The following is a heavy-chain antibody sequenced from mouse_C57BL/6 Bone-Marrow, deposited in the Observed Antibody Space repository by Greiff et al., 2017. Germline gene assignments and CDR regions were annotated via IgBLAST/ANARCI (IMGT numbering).Heavy chain of an antibody. J-gene: IGHJ2*01. Sequence: DVKLQESGAELVRPGASVKLSCTASGFNIKDDYMHWVKQRPEQGLEWIGWIDPENGDTEYASKFQGKATITADTSSNKAYLQLSSLTSEDTAVYYCTTVVHYWGQGTTLTVSS. D-gene: IGHD1-1*01. CDR3: TTVVHY. CDR2: IDPENGDT. V-gene: IGHV14-4*01. CDR1: GFNIKDDY.